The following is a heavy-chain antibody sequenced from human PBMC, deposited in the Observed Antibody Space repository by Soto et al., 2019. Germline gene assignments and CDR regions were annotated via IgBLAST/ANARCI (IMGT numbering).Heavy chain of an antibody. D-gene: IGHD3-10*01. Sequence: QVQLQESGPGLVKPSETLSLTCTVSGGSISSYYWSWIRQPPGKGLEWIGYIYYSGSTNYNPSLKSRVTLSVDTSKTLFSRTLNSMTAADTAVYYCARHNYGSGSTYFDSWGQGTLVTVSS. J-gene: IGHJ4*02. CDR3: ARHNYGSGSTYFDS. V-gene: IGHV4-59*08. CDR2: IYYSGST. CDR1: GGSISSYY.